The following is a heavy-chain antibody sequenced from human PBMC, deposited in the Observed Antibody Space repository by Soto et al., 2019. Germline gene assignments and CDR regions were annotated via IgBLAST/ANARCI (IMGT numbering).Heavy chain of an antibody. V-gene: IGHV4-59*01. CDR3: ARAQTPYGDLDY. CDR1: GGSISSYY. CDR2: IYYSGST. Sequence: PSETLSLTCTVSGGSISSYYWSWIRQPPGKRLEWIGYIYYSGSTNYNPSLKSRVTISVDTSKNQFSLKLSSVTAADTAVYYCARAQTPYGDLDYWGQGTLVTVSS. J-gene: IGHJ4*02. D-gene: IGHD4-17*01.